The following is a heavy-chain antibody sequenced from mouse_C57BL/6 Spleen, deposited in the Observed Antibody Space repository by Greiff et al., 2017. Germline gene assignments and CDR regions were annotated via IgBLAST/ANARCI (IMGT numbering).Heavy chain of an antibody. D-gene: IGHD1-1*01. V-gene: IGHV1-7*01. J-gene: IGHJ4*01. CDR3: ARGQNPYGSSYVRAMDY. Sequence: QVQLKQSGAELAKPGASVKLSCKASGYTFTSYWMHWVKQRPGQGLEWIGYINPSSGYTKYNQKFKDKATLTADKSSSTAYMQLSSLTYEDSAVYYCARGQNPYGSSYVRAMDYWGQGTSVTVSS. CDR2: INPSSGYT. CDR1: GYTFTSYW.